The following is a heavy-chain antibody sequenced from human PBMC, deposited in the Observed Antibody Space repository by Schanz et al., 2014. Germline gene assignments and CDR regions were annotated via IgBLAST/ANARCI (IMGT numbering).Heavy chain of an antibody. D-gene: IGHD3-3*01. CDR1: GYIFINSG. J-gene: IGHJ4*02. V-gene: IGHV1-18*01. CDR3: ARDRRFFDRDDLYYFDS. Sequence: QIQLVQSGPEVKKPGATVKVSCKASGYIFINSGISWVRQAPGQGLEWMGWISVYNHNKEYDQKFQGRVTMTTDTSTSTAYMALTVRRSDDTAVYYCARDRRFFDRDDLYYFDSWGQGTLVTVSS. CDR2: ISVYNHNK.